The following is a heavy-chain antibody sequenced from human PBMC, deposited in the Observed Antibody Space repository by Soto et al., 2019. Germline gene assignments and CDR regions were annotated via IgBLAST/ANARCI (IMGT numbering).Heavy chain of an antibody. J-gene: IGHJ4*01. D-gene: IGHD2-15*01. V-gene: IGHV3-53*01. Sequence: PGGSLRLSCAASGFTVSSNYMTWVRQAPGKGLEWVSVIYSGDSTYYADSVKGLFTISRDNSKNRLYLQMNSLRVEDTAVYYCAGGPTRLYIDHSGQGTLITVSS. CDR3: AGGPTRLYIDH. CDR1: GFTVSSNY. CDR2: IYSGDST.